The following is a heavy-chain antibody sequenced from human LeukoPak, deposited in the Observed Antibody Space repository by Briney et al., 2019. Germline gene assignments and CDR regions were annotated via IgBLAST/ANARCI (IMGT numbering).Heavy chain of an antibody. CDR3: ARVVVVPAATSRAVAGMFWFDP. D-gene: IGHD2-2*01. Sequence: SETLSLTCTVSGGSISSSSYYCGWIRQPPGKGLEWIGSIYYSGSPFNNPSLKGRATIPVETSKNQFSLKLSFLTAADTAVYYCARVVVVPAATSRAVAGMFWFDPWGQGTLVTVSS. CDR1: GGSISSSSYY. V-gene: IGHV4-39*01. J-gene: IGHJ5*02. CDR2: IYYSGSP.